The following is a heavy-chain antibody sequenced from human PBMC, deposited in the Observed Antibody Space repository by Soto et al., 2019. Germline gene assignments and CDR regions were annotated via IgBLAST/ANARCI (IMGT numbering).Heavy chain of an antibody. CDR1: GFTFSNFG. J-gene: IGHJ4*02. CDR3: VKGSDVARQELDY. Sequence: QVQLVESGGGVVQPGRSLTLSCAASGFTFSNFGMHWGRQAPGKGLEWVAAISSDGSDKYYSDSVKGRFTISRDNSKTTLFLQMNSLRVEDTAVYYCVKGSDVARQELDYWGQGTLVTVSS. D-gene: IGHD3-3*01. V-gene: IGHV3-30*18. CDR2: ISSDGSDK.